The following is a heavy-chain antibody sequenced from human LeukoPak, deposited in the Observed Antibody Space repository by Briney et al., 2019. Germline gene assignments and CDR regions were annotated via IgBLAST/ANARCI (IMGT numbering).Heavy chain of an antibody. V-gene: IGHV4-61*02. CDR3: ARASYSYDINGWVPFDY. D-gene: IGHD3-22*01. CDR2: IYTSGST. CDR1: GDSISSGGYS. J-gene: IGHJ4*02. Sequence: SETLSLTCAVSGDSISSGGYSWSWIRQPAGKGLEWIGRIYTSGSTNYDPSLKSRVTISGDTSKNQFSLRLSSVTAADTAVYYCARASYSYDINGWVPFDYWGQGTLVTVSS.